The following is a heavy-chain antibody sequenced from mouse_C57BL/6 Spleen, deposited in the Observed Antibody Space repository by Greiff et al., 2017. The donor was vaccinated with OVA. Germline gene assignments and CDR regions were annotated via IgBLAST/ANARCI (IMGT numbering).Heavy chain of an antibody. CDR1: GYTFTNYW. J-gene: IGHJ1*03. CDR2: IYPGGGYT. CDR3: ARRATVVAHWYFDV. V-gene: IGHV1-63*01. Sequence: VQLVESGAELVRPGTSVKMSCKASGYTFTNYWIGWAKQRPGHGLEWIGDIYPGGGYTNYNEKFKGKATLTADKSSSTAYMQFSSLTSEDSAIYYCARRATVVAHWYFDVWGTGTTVTVSS. D-gene: IGHD1-1*01.